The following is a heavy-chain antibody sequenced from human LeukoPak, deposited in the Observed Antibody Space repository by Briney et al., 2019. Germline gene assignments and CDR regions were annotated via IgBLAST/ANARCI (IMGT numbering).Heavy chain of an antibody. J-gene: IGHJ5*02. CDR2: IIHIFGTA. D-gene: IGHD3-22*01. CDR3: ARDGYDSSGYYPGVFNWFDP. V-gene: IGHV1-69*05. Sequence: SVKVSCKASGGTFSSYAISWVRQAPGQGLEWMGGIIHIFGTANYAQKFQGRVTITTDESTSTAYMELSSLRSEDTAVYYCARDGYDSSGYYPGVFNWFDPWGQGTLVTVSS. CDR1: GGTFSSYA.